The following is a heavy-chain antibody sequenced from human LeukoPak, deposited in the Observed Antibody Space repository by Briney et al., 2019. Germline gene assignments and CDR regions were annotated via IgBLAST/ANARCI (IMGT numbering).Heavy chain of an antibody. D-gene: IGHD5-18*01. V-gene: IGHV3-23*01. Sequence: PGGSLRLFCAASGFTFSSYAMSWVRQAPGKGLEWVSAISGSGGSTYYADSVKGRFTISRDNSKDTLYLQMNSLRAEDTAVYYCAKHDWPAMVIDYWGQGTLVTVSS. J-gene: IGHJ4*02. CDR3: AKHDWPAMVIDY. CDR2: ISGSGGST. CDR1: GFTFSSYA.